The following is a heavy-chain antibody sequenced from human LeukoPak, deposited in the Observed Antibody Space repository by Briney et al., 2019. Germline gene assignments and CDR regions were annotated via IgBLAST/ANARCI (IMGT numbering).Heavy chain of an antibody. CDR2: IYYSRST. CDR1: GGSFSTYY. D-gene: IGHD3-22*01. V-gene: IGHV4-59*01. J-gene: IGHJ4*02. Sequence: SQTLSLTCTVSGGSFSTYYWSWIRQPPGKGLERIGYIYYSRSTNYNPSLKSRVTISLDTSKNQFSLKLNSVTAADTAMYYCARSFSPNYYDLLDYWGQGTLVTVSS. CDR3: ARSFSPNYYDLLDY.